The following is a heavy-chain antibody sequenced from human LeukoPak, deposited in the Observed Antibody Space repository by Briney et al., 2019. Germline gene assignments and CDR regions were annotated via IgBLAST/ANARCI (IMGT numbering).Heavy chain of an antibody. CDR2: IYHSGST. CDR3: ARDGSGPGYFDY. V-gene: IGHV4-30-2*01. D-gene: IGHD3-10*01. Sequence: SQTLSLTCAVSGGSISSGGYSWSWIRQPPGKGLEWIGYIYHSGSTYYNPSLKSRVTISVDRSKNQFSLKLSSVTAADTAVYYCARDGSGPGYFDYWGQGNLVTVSS. J-gene: IGHJ4*02. CDR1: GGSISSGGYS.